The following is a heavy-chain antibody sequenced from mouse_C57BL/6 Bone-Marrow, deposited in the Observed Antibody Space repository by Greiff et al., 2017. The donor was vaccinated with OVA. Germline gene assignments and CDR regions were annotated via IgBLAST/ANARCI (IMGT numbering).Heavy chain of an antibody. Sequence: QVQLQQSGPELVRPGVSVKISCKGSGYTFTDYAMHWVKQSHAKSLEWIGVISTYYGDASYNQKFKDKATMTVDKSSSTAYMELARLTSEDAAVYYCARGGYDYDEEIDYYAMDYWGQGTSVTVSS. CDR3: ARGGYDYDEEIDYYAMDY. CDR1: GYTFTDYA. CDR2: ISTYYGDA. J-gene: IGHJ4*01. V-gene: IGHV1-67*01. D-gene: IGHD2-4*01.